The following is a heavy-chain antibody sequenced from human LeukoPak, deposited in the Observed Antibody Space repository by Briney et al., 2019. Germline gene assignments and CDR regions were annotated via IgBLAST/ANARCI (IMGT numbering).Heavy chain of an antibody. CDR1: DASISGYY. CDR2: IYYSGST. CDR3: ATYGERGFDI. Sequence: SETLSLTCTVSDASISGYYWSWIRQPPGRGLEWIGYIYYSGSTNYSPSLKSRVTLSVDTSKNQFSLKLSSVTAADTAVYYCATYGERGFDIWGQGTMVTVSS. J-gene: IGHJ3*02. D-gene: IGHD4-17*01. V-gene: IGHV4-59*01.